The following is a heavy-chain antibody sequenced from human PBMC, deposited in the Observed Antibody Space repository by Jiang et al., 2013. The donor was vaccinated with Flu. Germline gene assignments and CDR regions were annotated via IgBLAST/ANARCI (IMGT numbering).Heavy chain of an antibody. J-gene: IGHJ6*02. CDR1: GDSVSSNSAA. V-gene: IGHV6-1*01. Sequence: QTLSLTCAISGDSVSSNSAAWNWIRQSPSRGLEWLGRTYYRSKWYNDYAVSVKSRIPINPDTSKNQFSLQLNSVTPEDTAVYYCARDTKSSSPAMYGMDVWGQGTTVTVSS. CDR2: TYYRSKWYN. D-gene: IGHD6-13*01. CDR3: ARDTKSSSPAMYGMDV.